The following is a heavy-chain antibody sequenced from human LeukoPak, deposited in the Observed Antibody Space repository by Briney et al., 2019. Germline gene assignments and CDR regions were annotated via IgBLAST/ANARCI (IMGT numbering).Heavy chain of an antibody. J-gene: IGHJ4*02. Sequence: SETLSLTCTVSGGSMTGYYRSWIRQPPGKELEYIGYIHYSGSTNYNPSLKSRATISIDTSKNQFSLRLSSVSAADTALYYCVKRAGTYFDYWGQGILVTVSS. CDR1: GGSMTGYY. V-gene: IGHV4-59*01. CDR3: VKRAGTYFDY. CDR2: IHYSGST. D-gene: IGHD1-26*01.